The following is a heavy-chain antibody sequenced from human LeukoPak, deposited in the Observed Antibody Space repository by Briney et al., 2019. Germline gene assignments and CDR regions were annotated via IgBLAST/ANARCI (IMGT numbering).Heavy chain of an antibody. D-gene: IGHD3-3*01. V-gene: IGHV3-64*01. CDR1: GFTFSSYA. J-gene: IGHJ4*02. CDR2: ISSNGGST. CDR3: ARASSWSGLDY. Sequence: TGGSLRLSCAASGFTFSSYAMHWVRQAPGKGLEYVSGISSNGGSTYYANSVKGRFTISRDNSKNTLYLQMGSLRAKDMAVYYCARASSWSGLDYWGQGTLVTVSS.